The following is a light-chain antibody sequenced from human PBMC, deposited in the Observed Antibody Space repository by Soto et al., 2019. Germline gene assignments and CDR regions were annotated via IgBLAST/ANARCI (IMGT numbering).Light chain of an antibody. CDR2: AAS. J-gene: IGKJ5*01. V-gene: IGKV1-9*01. Sequence: SVTITCRASQVISTSLAWYQVKPGKAPKLLIYAASTLESGVPSRFSATVSGTEFSLTITSLQPEDFATYYCQQLFDSPITFGQGTRLEIK. CDR1: QVISTS. CDR3: QQLFDSPIT.